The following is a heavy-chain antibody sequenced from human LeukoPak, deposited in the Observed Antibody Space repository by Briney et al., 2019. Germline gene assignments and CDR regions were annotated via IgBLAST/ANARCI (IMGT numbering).Heavy chain of an antibody. J-gene: IGHJ3*02. D-gene: IGHD1-14*01. CDR3: ATGPFSAFAI. CDR1: GFTFSSYW. CDR2: IKQDGSDK. Sequence: GGSLRLSCAASGFTFSSYWMSWVRQAPGKGLEWVANIKQDGSDKNYVDSVKGRFTISRDNTRNMLYLQMNSLRVEDTAVYFCATGPFSAFAIWGQGTTLIVSS. V-gene: IGHV3-7*01.